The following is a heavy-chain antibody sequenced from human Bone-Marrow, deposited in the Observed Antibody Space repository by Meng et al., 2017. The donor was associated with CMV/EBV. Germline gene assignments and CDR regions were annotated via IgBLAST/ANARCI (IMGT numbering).Heavy chain of an antibody. D-gene: IGHD4-23*01. CDR3: ARGGWEGYGGNPFGY. Sequence: SETLSLTCTVSGGSISSYYWSWIRQPPGKGLEWIGYIYYSGSTNYNPSLKSRVTISVDTSKNQFSLKLSSVTAADTAVYYCARGGWEGYGGNPFGYWGQGTLVTVSS. CDR1: GGSISSYY. J-gene: IGHJ4*02. CDR2: IYYSGST. V-gene: IGHV4-59*01.